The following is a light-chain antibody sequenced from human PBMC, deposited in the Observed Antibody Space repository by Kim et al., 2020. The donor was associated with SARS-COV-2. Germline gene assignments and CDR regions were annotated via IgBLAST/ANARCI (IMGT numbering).Light chain of an antibody. Sequence: ELTQPPSASGTPGQRVTISCSGSSSNIGSNYVYWYQQLPGTAPKLLIHRNNQRPSGVPDRFSGSKSGTSASLAISGLRSEAEADYYCAAWDDSLSGWVFGGGTKLTVL. V-gene: IGLV1-47*01. J-gene: IGLJ3*02. CDR3: AAWDDSLSGWV. CDR1: SSNIGSNY. CDR2: RNN.